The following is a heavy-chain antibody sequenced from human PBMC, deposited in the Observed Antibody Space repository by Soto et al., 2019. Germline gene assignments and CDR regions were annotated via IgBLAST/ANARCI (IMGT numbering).Heavy chain of an antibody. J-gene: IGHJ5*02. V-gene: IGHV3-7*01. CDR2: INQGGNEK. CDR3: ASAPFGVVLVSQWFDP. CDR1: GFIFGDYA. D-gene: IGHD3-3*01. Sequence: GGSLRLSCAASGFIFGDYAMGWIRQAPGKGLEWVANINQGGNEKYYVDSMKGRFAVSRDNAKKSLYLQMNSLRAEDTAVYYCASAPFGVVLVSQWFDPWGQGTLVTVSS.